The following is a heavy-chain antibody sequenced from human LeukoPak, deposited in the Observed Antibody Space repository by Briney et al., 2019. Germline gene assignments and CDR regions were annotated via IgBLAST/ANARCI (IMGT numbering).Heavy chain of an antibody. CDR1: GGTFSSYA. J-gene: IGHJ4*02. CDR2: IIPIFGAA. D-gene: IGHD2-2*01. V-gene: IGHV1-69*13. CDR3: ARIPLQLPQPYYFDY. Sequence: SVKVSCKASGGTFSSYAISWVRQAPGQGLEWMGGIIPIFGAANYAQKFQGRVTITADESTSTAYMELSSLRSEDTAVYYCARIPLQLPQPYYFDYWGQGTLVTASS.